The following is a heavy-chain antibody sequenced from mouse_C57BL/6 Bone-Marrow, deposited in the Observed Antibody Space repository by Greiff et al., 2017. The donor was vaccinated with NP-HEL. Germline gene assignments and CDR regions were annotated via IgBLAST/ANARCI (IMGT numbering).Heavy chain of an antibody. CDR3: TREPVYAMDY. CDR2: IDPETGGT. Sequence: VKLQESGAELVRPGASVTLSCKASGYTFTDYEMHWVKQTPVHGLEWIGAIDPETGGTAYNQKFKGKAILTADKSSSTAYMELRSLTSEDSAVYYCTREPVYAMDYWGQGTSVTVSS. J-gene: IGHJ4*01. CDR1: GYTFTDYE. V-gene: IGHV1-15*01.